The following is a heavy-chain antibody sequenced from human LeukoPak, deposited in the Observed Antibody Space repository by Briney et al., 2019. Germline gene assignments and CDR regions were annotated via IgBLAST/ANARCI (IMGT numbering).Heavy chain of an antibody. J-gene: IGHJ3*02. CDR2: IKQDGSEK. D-gene: IGHD6-6*01. CDR3: ARERAGLGSIHAFDI. CDR1: GFTFSSYW. V-gene: IGHV3-7*01. Sequence: PGGSLRLSCAASGFTFSSYWMSWVRQAPGKGLEWVANIKQDGSEKYYVDSVKGRFTISRDKAKNSLYLQMNSPRAEDTAVYYCARERAGLGSIHAFDIWGQGTMVTVSS.